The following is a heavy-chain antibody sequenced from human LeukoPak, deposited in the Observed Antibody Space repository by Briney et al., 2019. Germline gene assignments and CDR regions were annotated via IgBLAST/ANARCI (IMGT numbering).Heavy chain of an antibody. Sequence: SETQSLTCTVSGGSISSYYWSWIRQPPGKGLEWIGYIYYSGSANYNPSLKSRVTISVDTSKNQFSLKLSSVTAADTAVYYCARAPKIWSGCGYYFDYWGQGTLVTVSS. CDR1: GGSISSYY. J-gene: IGHJ4*02. CDR2: IYYSGSA. CDR3: ARAPKIWSGCGYYFDY. V-gene: IGHV4-59*01. D-gene: IGHD3-3*01.